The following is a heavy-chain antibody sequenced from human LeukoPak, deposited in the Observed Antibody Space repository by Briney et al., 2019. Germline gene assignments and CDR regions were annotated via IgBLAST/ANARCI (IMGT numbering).Heavy chain of an antibody. CDR2: IYYSGST. D-gene: IGHD5-12*01. J-gene: IGHJ5*02. V-gene: IGHV4-31*03. CDR3: AVATISGDSWFDP. Sequence: SETLSLTCTVSGGSISSGGYYWSWIRQHPGKGLEWLGYIYYSGSTYYNPSLKSRVTISVDTSKNQFSLKLSSVTAADTAVYYCAVATISGDSWFDPWGQGTLVTVSS. CDR1: GGSISSGGYY.